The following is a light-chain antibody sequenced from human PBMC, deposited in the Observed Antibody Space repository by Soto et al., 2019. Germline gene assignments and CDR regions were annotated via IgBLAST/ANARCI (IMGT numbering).Light chain of an antibody. CDR1: QSIRSY. CDR2: AAS. V-gene: IGKV1-39*01. Sequence: DIQLTQSPSSLSASVGDRVTITCRASQSIRSYLNWYQQKPGKAPKLLIYAASSLQTGVSSRFSGSGSGTDFTLTISNLQPEDFATYYCQQSYSTLSITFGQGTRLEIK. J-gene: IGKJ5*01. CDR3: QQSYSTLSIT.